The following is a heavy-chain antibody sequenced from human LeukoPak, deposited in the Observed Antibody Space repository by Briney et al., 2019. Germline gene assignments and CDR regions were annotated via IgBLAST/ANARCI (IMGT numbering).Heavy chain of an antibody. CDR1: GFTFSSYE. CDR3: AREISGGHDYSYYMDV. Sequence: PGGSLRLSCAASGFTFSSYEMNWVRQAPGKGLEWVSYISSSGSTIYYADSVKGRFTISRDNAKNSLYLQMNSLRAEDTAVYYCAREISGGHDYSYYMDVWGKGTTVTVSS. V-gene: IGHV3-48*03. D-gene: IGHD2-8*02. J-gene: IGHJ6*03. CDR2: ISSSGSTI.